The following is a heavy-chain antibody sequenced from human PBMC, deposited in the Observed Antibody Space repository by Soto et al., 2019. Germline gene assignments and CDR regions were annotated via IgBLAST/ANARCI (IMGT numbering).Heavy chain of an antibody. CDR1: EFTFSSYA. Sequence: GGSLRLSCAASEFTFSSYAMSWVRQAPGKGLEWVSAISGSGDNTYYADSVKGRFTISRDNSENTLYLQMNSLRAEDTAVYYCADGGEWSCNLEYWCQGTLVTSPQ. CDR3: ADGGEWSCNLEY. D-gene: IGHD3-3*01. CDR2: ISGSGDNT. J-gene: IGHJ4*02. V-gene: IGHV3-23*01.